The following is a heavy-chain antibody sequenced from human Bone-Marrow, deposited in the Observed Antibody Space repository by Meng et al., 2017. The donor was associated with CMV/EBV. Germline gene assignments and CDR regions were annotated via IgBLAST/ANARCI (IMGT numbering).Heavy chain of an antibody. D-gene: IGHD3-3*01. J-gene: IGHJ5*02. CDR3: ARTHYDFWSGTNNWFDP. V-gene: IGHV1-46*01. CDR1: GYTFTGYY. Sequence: ASVKVSCKASGYTFTGYYMHWVRQAPGQGLEWMGIINPSGGSTSYAQKFQGRVTMTRDTSTSTVYMELSSLRSEDTAVYYCARTHYDFWSGTNNWFDPWGQGTLVTVSS. CDR2: INPSGGST.